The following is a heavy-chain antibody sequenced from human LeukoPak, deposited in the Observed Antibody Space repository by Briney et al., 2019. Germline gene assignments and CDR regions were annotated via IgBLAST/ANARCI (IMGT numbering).Heavy chain of an antibody. Sequence: GASVKVSCKASGYTFTGYYMHWVRQAPGQGLEWMGWINPSRGGTNSAQKFQGRVTMTTDTSTSTAYMELRSLTSDDTAVYYCAREESIGRYQFLHDSWGQGTLVTVSS. CDR3: AREESIGRYQFLHDS. V-gene: IGHV1-2*02. D-gene: IGHD1-26*01. CDR1: GYTFTGYY. CDR2: INPSRGGT. J-gene: IGHJ4*02.